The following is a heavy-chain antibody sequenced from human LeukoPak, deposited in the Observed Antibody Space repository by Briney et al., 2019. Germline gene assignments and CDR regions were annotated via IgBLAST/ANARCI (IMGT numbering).Heavy chain of an antibody. Sequence: GGSLRLSCAASGFTFSSYSMNWVRQAPGKGLEWVSYISGSSRIMYYADSVKGRFTISRDNAKNSLYLQMNSLRDEDTAVYYCVRGDGWFGELLNFDNWGQGTLVTVSS. CDR2: ISGSSRIM. J-gene: IGHJ4*02. CDR3: VRGDGWFGELLNFDN. V-gene: IGHV3-48*02. D-gene: IGHD3-10*01. CDR1: GFTFSSYS.